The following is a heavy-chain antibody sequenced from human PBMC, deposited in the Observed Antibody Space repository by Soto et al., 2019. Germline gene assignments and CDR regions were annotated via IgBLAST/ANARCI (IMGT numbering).Heavy chain of an antibody. CDR3: ARDDMEDYDILSAPRRLGDYYYYMDV. V-gene: IGHV1-18*01. D-gene: IGHD3-9*01. CDR2: ISAYNGNT. Sequence: ASVKVSCKASGYTFTSYGISWVRQAPGQGLEWMGWISAYNGNTNYTQKLQGRVTMTTDTSTSTAYMELRSLRSDDTAVYYCARDDMEDYDILSAPRRLGDYYYYMDVWGKGTTVTVSS. J-gene: IGHJ6*03. CDR1: GYTFTSYG.